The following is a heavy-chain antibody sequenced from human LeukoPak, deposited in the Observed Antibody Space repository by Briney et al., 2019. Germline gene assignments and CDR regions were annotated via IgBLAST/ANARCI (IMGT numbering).Heavy chain of an antibody. CDR3: ARGHGGVIIKDAFDI. Sequence: ASVKVSCKASGYTFTSYYLHWVRQAPGQGLEWMGRINPSGGSTSYTQKFQGRVTMTRDTSTSTIYMELSSLRSEDTAVYYCARGHGGVIIKDAFDIWGQGTMVTVSS. D-gene: IGHD3-16*02. J-gene: IGHJ3*02. CDR1: GYTFTSYY. V-gene: IGHV1-46*01. CDR2: INPSGGST.